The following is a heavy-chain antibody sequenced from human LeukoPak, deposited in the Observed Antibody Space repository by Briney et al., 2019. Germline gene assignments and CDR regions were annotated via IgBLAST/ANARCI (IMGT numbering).Heavy chain of an antibody. CDR1: GYTFTNYG. CDR2: INTNTGNP. V-gene: IGHV7-4-1*02. D-gene: IGHD2-15*01. J-gene: IGHJ4*02. CDR3: ARDLVVVVAARRGSGY. Sequence: ASVKVSCKASGYTFTNYGINWVRQAPGQGLEWMGWINTNTGNPTYAQGFTGRFVFSLDTSVSTAYLQISSLKAEDTAVYYCARDLVVVVAARRGSGYWGQGTLVTVSS.